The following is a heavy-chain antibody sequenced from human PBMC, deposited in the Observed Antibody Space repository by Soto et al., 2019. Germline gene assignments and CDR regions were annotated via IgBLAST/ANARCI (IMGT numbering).Heavy chain of an antibody. CDR2: INPSGGST. V-gene: IGHV1-46*03. D-gene: IGHD3-3*01. CDR3: ARARGHYDFWSGYPDAFDI. Sequence: ASVKVSCKASGYTFTSYDINWVRQAPGQGLEWMGIINPSGGSTSYAQRFQGRVTMTRDTSTSTVYMELSSLRSEDTAVYYCARARGHYDFWSGYPDAFDIWGQGTMVTVSS. CDR1: GYTFTSYD. J-gene: IGHJ3*02.